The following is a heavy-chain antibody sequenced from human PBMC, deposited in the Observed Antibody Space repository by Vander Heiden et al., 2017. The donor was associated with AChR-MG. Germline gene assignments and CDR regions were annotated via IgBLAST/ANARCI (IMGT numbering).Heavy chain of an antibody. Sequence: EVQLVESGGGLVKPGRSLRLSCTASGFTFGDYAMSWFRQAPGKGLEWVGFIRSKAYGGTTEYAASVKGRFTISRDDSKSIAYLQMNSLKTEDTAVYYCTSIAVAGPYYFDYWGQGTLVTVSS. CDR2: IRSKAYGGTT. J-gene: IGHJ4*02. V-gene: IGHV3-49*05. CDR3: TSIAVAGPYYFDY. CDR1: GFTFGDYA. D-gene: IGHD6-19*01.